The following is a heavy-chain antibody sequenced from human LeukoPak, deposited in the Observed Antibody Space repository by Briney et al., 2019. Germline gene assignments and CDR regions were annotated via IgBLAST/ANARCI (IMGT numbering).Heavy chain of an antibody. CDR3: AKDKSSTWSFDY. D-gene: IGHD6-13*01. J-gene: IGHJ4*02. V-gene: IGHV3-30*18. Sequence: GGSLRLSCAGSGCTFSRSGMHWVRQAPGKGLEWVTVISYDGSKKDYADSVKGRFTISRDNSKNTLYLQMNSLRAEDTAVYYCAKDKSSTWSFDYWGQGTLVTVSS. CDR2: ISYDGSKK. CDR1: GCTFSRSG.